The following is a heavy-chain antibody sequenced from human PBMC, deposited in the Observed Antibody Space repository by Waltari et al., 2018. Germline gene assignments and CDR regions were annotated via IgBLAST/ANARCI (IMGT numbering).Heavy chain of an antibody. Sequence: QLQLQESGPGLVKPSETLSLTCTVSGGSISSSSYYWGWIRQPPGKGLEWIGSIYYSGRTYYNPSLKSRVTISVDTSKNQFSLKLSSVTAADTAVYYCARRSSRRAFDIWGQGTMVTVSS. J-gene: IGHJ3*02. D-gene: IGHD1-26*01. CDR3: ARRSSRRAFDI. CDR2: IYYSGRT. V-gene: IGHV4-39*07. CDR1: GGSISSSSYY.